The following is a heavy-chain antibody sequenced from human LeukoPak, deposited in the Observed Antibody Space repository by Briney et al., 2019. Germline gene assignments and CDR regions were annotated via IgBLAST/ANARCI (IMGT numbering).Heavy chain of an antibody. CDR1: GFTFSDYA. Sequence: TGGSLRLSCAASGFTFSDYAMSWVRQAPGKGLEWVSRTNSDGSSTDYADSVKGRFTLSRDNVKNTLYVQMNSLRAEDTAVYYCGRGRFHSLGDTVNLDLWGQGTLVTVSS. CDR2: TNSDGSST. CDR3: GRGRFHSLGDTVNLDL. V-gene: IGHV3-74*01. J-gene: IGHJ5*02. D-gene: IGHD1-26*01.